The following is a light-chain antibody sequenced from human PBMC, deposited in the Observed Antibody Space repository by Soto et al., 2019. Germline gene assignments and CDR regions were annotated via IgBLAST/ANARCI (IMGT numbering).Light chain of an antibody. CDR2: DAS. V-gene: IGKV3-11*01. J-gene: IGKJ4*01. CDR1: QGVSSS. CDR3: QQRSNWPLT. Sequence: DIGLTQSPATLSLSPGERATLSCRASQGVSSSLAWYQQKPGQTPRLLIYDASNRATGIPARFNGSGSGTDFTLTVSSLAPEDFAVYHCQQRSNWPLTFGGGTKVEIK.